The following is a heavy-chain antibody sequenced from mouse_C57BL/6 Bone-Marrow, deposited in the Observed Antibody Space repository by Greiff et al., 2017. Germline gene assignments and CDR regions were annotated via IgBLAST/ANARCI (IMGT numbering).Heavy chain of an antibody. J-gene: IGHJ2*01. CDR1: GYAFTNYL. CDR2: INPGSGGT. CDR3: ARYYYGSYFDY. D-gene: IGHD1-1*01. V-gene: IGHV1-54*01. Sequence: QVQLQQSGAELVRPGTSVKVSCKASGYAFTNYLIEWVKQRPGQGLEWIGVINPGSGGTNYNEKFKGKATLTADKSSSTAYMQLRSLTSEDSAVYFCARYYYGSYFDYWGQGTTLTVSS.